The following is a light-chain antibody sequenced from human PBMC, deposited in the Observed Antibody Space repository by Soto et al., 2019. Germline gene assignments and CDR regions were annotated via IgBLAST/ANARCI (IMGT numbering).Light chain of an antibody. CDR1: QSVSRR. CDR2: GAS. CDR3: QQYGGSPIT. Sequence: IVLTQSPGTLSVSPGGRATLSCRASQSVSRRLAWYQQRPGQSPRLLISGASMRASGVPVRFIGSGSGTDFTLTITRLEPEDFAVYYCQQYGGSPITFGLGTRLEIK. V-gene: IGKV3-20*01. J-gene: IGKJ5*01.